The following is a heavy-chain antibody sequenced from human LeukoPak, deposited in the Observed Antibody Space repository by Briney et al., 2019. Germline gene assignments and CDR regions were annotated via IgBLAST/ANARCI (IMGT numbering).Heavy chain of an antibody. J-gene: IGHJ4*02. CDR3: ARSLLGLGSYYNGPDY. Sequence: SQTLSLTCAVSGGSISSGGYYWSWIRQPPGKGLEWIGYIYYSGSTNYNPSLKSRVTISVDTSKNQFSLKLSSVTAADTAVYFLARSLLGLGSYYNGPDYWGQGTLVTVSS. CDR2: IYYSGST. D-gene: IGHD3-10*02. CDR1: GGSISSGGYY. V-gene: IGHV4-61*08.